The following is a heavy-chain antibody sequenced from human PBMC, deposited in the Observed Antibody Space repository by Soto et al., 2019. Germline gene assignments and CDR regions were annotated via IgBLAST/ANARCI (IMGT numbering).Heavy chain of an antibody. Sequence: QITLKESGPTLVKPTQTLTLTCTFSGFSLSTSGVGVGWIRQPPGKALEWLALIYWNDDNRYSPSLKSRLTITKDTSKNQVVLTMTNMDPVDTATYYCAHPRDDFWSGYPPHFDYWGQGTLVTVSS. CDR3: AHPRDDFWSGYPPHFDY. D-gene: IGHD3-3*01. CDR1: GFSLSTSGVG. CDR2: IYWNDDN. J-gene: IGHJ4*02. V-gene: IGHV2-5*01.